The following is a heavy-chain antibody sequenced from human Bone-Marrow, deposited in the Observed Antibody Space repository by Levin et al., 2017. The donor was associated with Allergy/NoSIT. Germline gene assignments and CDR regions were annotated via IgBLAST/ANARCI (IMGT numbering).Heavy chain of an antibody. CDR1: GFSLSTRGVG. V-gene: IGHV2-5*02. CDR3: AQAPSISGNFPPGWFDP. Sequence: SGPTLVKPTETLTLTCTFSGFSLSTRGVGVGWIRQPPGKALEWLALIYWDDDKRYRSSLKKRLTITKDTSKNQVVLTMTNMDPVDTGTYYFAQAPSISGNFPPGWFDPWGQGTLVVVSS. J-gene: IGHJ5*02. D-gene: IGHD1-26*01. CDR2: IYWDDDK.